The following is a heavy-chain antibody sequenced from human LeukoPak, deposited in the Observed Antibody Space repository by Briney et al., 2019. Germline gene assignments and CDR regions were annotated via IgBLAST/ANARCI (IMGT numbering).Heavy chain of an antibody. CDR2: IIPIFGTA. CDR1: GGTFSSYG. CDR3: ARKRSHNWFDP. J-gene: IGHJ5*02. Sequence: SVKVSCKASGGTFSSYGISWVRQAPGQGLEGMGGIIPIFGTANYAQKFQGRVTITTDESTSTVYMELSSLRSEDTAVYYCARKRSHNWFDPWGQGTLVTVSS. V-gene: IGHV1-69*05. D-gene: IGHD4-17*01.